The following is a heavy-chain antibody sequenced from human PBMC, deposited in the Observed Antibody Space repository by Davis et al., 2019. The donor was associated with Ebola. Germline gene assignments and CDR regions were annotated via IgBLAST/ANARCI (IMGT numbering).Heavy chain of an antibody. CDR1: GGSISSYY. D-gene: IGHD2-15*01. CDR3: ARDRTYRYCSGGSCYSGVHGAFDI. J-gene: IGHJ3*02. CDR2: IYYSGST. Sequence: SETLSLTCTVSGGSISSYYWSWIRQPPGKGLEWIGYIYYSGSTYYNPSLKSRVTISVDTSKNQFSLKLSSVTAADTAVYYCARDRTYRYCSGGSCYSGVHGAFDIWGQGTMVTVSS. V-gene: IGHV4-59*12.